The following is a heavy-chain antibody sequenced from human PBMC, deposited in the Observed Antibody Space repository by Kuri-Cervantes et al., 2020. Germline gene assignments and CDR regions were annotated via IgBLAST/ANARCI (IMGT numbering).Heavy chain of an antibody. CDR2: IYHSGST. CDR1: GGSISSYY. J-gene: IGHJ4*02. V-gene: IGHV4-59*13. D-gene: IGHD6-19*01. CDR3: ARGSGWYGY. Sequence: ESLKISCTVSGGSISSYYWSWIRQPPGKGLEWIGYIYHSGSTNYNPSLKSRVTISVDTSKNQFSVKLSSVTAADTAVYYCARGSGWYGYWGQGTLVTVSS.